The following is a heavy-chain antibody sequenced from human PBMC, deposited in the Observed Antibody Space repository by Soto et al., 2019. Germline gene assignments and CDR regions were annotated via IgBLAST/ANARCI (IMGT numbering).Heavy chain of an antibody. CDR2: INHSGST. D-gene: IGHD6-19*01. CDR3: AQQTGEGQWLAFDY. J-gene: IGHJ4*02. V-gene: IGHV4-34*01. CDR1: GGSFSGYY. Sequence: QVQLQQWGAGLLKPSETLSLTCAVYGGSFSGYYWSWIRQPPGKGLEWIGEINHSGSTNYNPSLKIRVTISVDTSKNQFSLKLSSVTAADTAVYYCAQQTGEGQWLAFDYWGQGTLVTVSS.